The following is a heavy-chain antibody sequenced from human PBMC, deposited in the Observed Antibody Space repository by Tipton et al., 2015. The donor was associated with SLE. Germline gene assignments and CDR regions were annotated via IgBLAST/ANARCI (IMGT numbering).Heavy chain of an antibody. CDR1: GGSISSYY. V-gene: IGHV4-59*01. Sequence: LRLSCTVSGGSISSYYWSWIRQPPGKGLEWIGYIYYSGSTNYNPSLKSRVTISVDTSKNQFSLKLSSVTPADTAVYYCAATFTAARGMDVWGQGTTVTVSS. J-gene: IGHJ6*02. CDR2: IYYSGST. D-gene: IGHD3-16*01. CDR3: AATFTAARGMDV.